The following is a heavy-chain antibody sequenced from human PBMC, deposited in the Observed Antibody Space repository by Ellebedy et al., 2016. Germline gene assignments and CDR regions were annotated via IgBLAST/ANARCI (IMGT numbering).Heavy chain of an antibody. V-gene: IGHV4-59*12. CDR2: IYYSGST. D-gene: IGHD3-10*01. J-gene: IGHJ4*02. CDR3: ARGLGDFDY. Sequence: SETLSLXCTVSGGSISSYYWSWIRQPPGKGLEWIGYIYYSGSTNYNPSLKSRVTISVDTSKNQFSLKLSSVTAADTAVYYCARGLGDFDYWGQGTLVTVSS. CDR1: GGSISSYY.